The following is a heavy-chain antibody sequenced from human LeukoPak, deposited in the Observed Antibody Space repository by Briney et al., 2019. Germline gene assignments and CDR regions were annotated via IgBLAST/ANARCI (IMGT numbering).Heavy chain of an antibody. V-gene: IGHV3-30-3*01. Sequence: GGSLRLSCAASGFTFSSYAMHWVRQAPGKGLEWLAVISYDGSNKYYADSVKGRFTISRDNSKNTLYLQMNSLRAEDTAVYYCARDRRDIVVVPDQTLDYWGQGTLVTVSS. J-gene: IGHJ4*02. CDR3: ARDRRDIVVVPDQTLDY. CDR1: GFTFSSYA. D-gene: IGHD2-2*01. CDR2: ISYDGSNK.